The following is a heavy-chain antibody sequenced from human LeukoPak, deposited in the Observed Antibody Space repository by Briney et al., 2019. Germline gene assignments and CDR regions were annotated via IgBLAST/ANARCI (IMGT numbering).Heavy chain of an antibody. CDR2: IGSSGSTI. J-gene: IGHJ3*02. D-gene: IGHD3-9*01. CDR3: ARRGFYYDIPVTPNDVFNI. Sequence: PGGSLRLSCAASGFTFSDYYMSWIRQAPGKGLEWVSYIGSSGSTIYYADSVKGRFTISRDNAKNSLFLQMNSLRAEDTAVYFCARRGFYYDIPVTPNDVFNIGGKGKMVPVFS. V-gene: IGHV3-11*04. CDR1: GFTFSDYY.